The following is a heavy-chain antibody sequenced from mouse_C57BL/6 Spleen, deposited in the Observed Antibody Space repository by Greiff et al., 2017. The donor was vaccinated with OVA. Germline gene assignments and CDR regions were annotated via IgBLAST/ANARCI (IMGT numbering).Heavy chain of an antibody. Sequence: EVQLQQSGPVLVKPGASVKMSCKASGYTFTDYYMNWVKQSHGKSLEWIGVINPYNGGTSYNQKFKGKATLTVDKSSSTAYMELNSLTSEDSAVDYCARCPYGYYAMDYWGQGTSVTVSS. CDR2: INPYNGGT. CDR1: GYTFTDYY. V-gene: IGHV1-19*01. D-gene: IGHD2-10*02. CDR3: ARCPYGYYAMDY. J-gene: IGHJ4*01.